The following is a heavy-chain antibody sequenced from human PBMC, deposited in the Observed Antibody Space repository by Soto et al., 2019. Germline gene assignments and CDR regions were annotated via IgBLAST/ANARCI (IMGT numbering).Heavy chain of an antibody. CDR2: IRSSSSYI. CDR3: ARSDTEAATGGLDY. V-gene: IGHV3-21*01. D-gene: IGHD2-2*02. CDR1: GFTFSSYS. J-gene: IGHJ4*02. Sequence: EVQLVESGGGLVKPGGSLRLSCAASGFTFSSYSMNWVRQAPGKGLEWVSSIRSSSSYIYYADSVKGRFTISGDNDKNALYLQMNSLRAEDTAVYYCARSDTEAATGGLDYWGQGTLVTVSS.